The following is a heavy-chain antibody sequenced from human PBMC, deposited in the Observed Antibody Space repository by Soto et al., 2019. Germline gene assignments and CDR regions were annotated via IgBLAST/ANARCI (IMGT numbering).Heavy chain of an antibody. V-gene: IGHV3-23*01. J-gene: IGHJ6*02. Sequence: EVQLLESGGGLVQPGGSLRLSCAASGFTFSSYAMSWVHQAPGKGLEWVSAISGSGGSTYYADSVKGRFTISRDNSKNTLYLQMNSLRAEDTAVYYCAKGIIAAAGMRQVGIEVNYGMDVWGQGTTVTVSS. CDR2: ISGSGGST. CDR1: GFTFSSYA. CDR3: AKGIIAAAGMRQVGIEVNYGMDV. D-gene: IGHD6-13*01.